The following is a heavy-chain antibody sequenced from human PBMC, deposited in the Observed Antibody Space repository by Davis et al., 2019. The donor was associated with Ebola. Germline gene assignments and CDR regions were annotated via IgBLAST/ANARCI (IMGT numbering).Heavy chain of an antibody. CDR1: GYTFTSYA. Sequence: AASVKVSCKASGYTFTSYAMNWVRQAPGQGLEWMGRINPNSGGTNYAQKFQGRVTMTRDTSISTAYMELSRLRSDDTAVYYCARDASYCGGDCYSLVDWFDPWGQGTLVTVSS. D-gene: IGHD2-21*02. J-gene: IGHJ5*02. V-gene: IGHV1-2*06. CDR2: INPNSGGT. CDR3: ARDASYCGGDCYSLVDWFDP.